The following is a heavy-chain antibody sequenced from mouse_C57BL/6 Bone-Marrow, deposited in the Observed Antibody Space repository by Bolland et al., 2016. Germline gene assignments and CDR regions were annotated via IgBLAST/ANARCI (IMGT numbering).Heavy chain of an antibody. Sequence: GNGDTSYNQKFKGKATLTADKSSSTAYMQLSSLTSEDSAVYCCAWRGYGRSLAYWGQGTLV. D-gene: IGHD2-2*01. J-gene: IGHJ3*01. CDR3: SEDSAVYCCAWRGYGRSLAY. V-gene: IGHV1-87*01.